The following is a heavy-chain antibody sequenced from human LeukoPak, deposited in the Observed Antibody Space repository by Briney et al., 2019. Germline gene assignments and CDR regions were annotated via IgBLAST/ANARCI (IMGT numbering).Heavy chain of an antibody. CDR2: IYSGGST. V-gene: IGHV3-66*02. CDR3: ARYSSSWYGNWFDP. J-gene: IGHJ5*02. D-gene: IGHD6-13*01. Sequence: GGSLRLSCAASGFTFSSNYMSWVRQAPGKGLEWVSVIYSGGSTYYADSVKGRFTISRDNSKNTLYLQMNSLRAEDTAVYYCARYSSSWYGNWFDPWGQGTLVTVSS. CDR1: GFTFSSNY.